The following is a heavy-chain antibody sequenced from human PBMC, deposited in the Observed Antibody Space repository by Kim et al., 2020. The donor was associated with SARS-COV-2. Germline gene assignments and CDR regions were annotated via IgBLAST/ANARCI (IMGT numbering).Heavy chain of an antibody. CDR1: GFTFSSYG. CDR2: ISYDGSNK. Sequence: GGSLRLSCAASGFTFSSYGMHWVRQAPGKGLEWVAVISYDGSNKYYADSVKGRFTISRDNSKNTLYLQMNSLRAEDTAVYYCAKGGPGWELLAFDYWGQGTLVTVSS. D-gene: IGHD1-26*01. J-gene: IGHJ4*02. V-gene: IGHV3-30*18. CDR3: AKGGPGWELLAFDY.